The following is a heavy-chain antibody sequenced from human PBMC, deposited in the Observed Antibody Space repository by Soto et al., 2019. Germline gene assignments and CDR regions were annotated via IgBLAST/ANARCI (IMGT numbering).Heavy chain of an antibody. CDR2: ISAYNGNT. D-gene: IGHD1-1*01. Sequence: ASVKVSCKASGYTFTSYGISWVRQAPGQGLEWMGWISAYNGNTNYAQKLQGRVTMTTDTSTSTAYMELRSLRSDDTAVYYCARVYRYNWNDLSHHWFDPWGQGTLVTVSS. V-gene: IGHV1-18*01. J-gene: IGHJ5*02. CDR1: GYTFTSYG. CDR3: ARVYRYNWNDLSHHWFDP.